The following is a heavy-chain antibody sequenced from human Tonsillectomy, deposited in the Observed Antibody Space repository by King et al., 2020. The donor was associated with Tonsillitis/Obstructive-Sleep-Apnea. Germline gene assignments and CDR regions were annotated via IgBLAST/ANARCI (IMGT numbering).Heavy chain of an antibody. Sequence: QVQLQESGPGLLKPSETLSLTCTVSGGSISSYYWSWIRQAPGKGLEWIGYIDYSGSTNYNPSLKSRVTISVDTSKNQFSLKLSAVTAADTAMYYCAREGDDAFDIWGQGTMVTVSS. V-gene: IGHV4-59*01. CDR3: AREGDDAFDI. CDR2: IDYSGST. J-gene: IGHJ3*02. CDR1: GGSISSYY. D-gene: IGHD3-16*01.